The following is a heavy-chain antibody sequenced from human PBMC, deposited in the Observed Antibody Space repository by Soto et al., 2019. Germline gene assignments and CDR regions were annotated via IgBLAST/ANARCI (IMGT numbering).Heavy chain of an antibody. CDR2: VNHDVSKT. CDR3: VREPWGFSGSRYDY. V-gene: IGHV3-74*01. J-gene: IGHJ4*02. CDR1: KFSFKSYC. D-gene: IGHD5-12*01. Sequence: GGSLRLSFASSKFSFKSYCMHWVRQVRWKVRGCVSRVNHDVSKTDYADSVKGRFTISRYNTKNTLYLQMNSLRADDTAMYYCVREPWGFSGSRYDYWGQGTLVTVSS.